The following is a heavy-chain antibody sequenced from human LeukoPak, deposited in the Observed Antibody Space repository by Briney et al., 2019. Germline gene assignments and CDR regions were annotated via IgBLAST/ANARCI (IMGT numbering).Heavy chain of an antibody. D-gene: IGHD6-13*01. Sequence: GGSLRLSCAASGFTFSSYAMSWVRQAPGKGLEWVSAISGSGGSTNYADSVKGRFTISRDNSKNTLYLQMNSLRAEDTAVYYCAKMYSSSRYSAFDFWGQGTLVTVSS. V-gene: IGHV3-23*01. J-gene: IGHJ4*02. CDR3: AKMYSSSRYSAFDF. CDR1: GFTFSSYA. CDR2: ISGSGGST.